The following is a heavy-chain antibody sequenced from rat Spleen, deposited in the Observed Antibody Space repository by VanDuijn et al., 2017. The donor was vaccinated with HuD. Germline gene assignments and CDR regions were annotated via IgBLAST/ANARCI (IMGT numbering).Heavy chain of an antibody. V-gene: IGHV2-15*01. D-gene: IGHD1-10*01. CDR2: IWGDGSK. CDR3: ARENNYYFDY. CDR1: GFSLTSYT. Sequence: QVQLKESGPGLVQPSQTLSLTCTVSGFSLTSYTVIWVRQPPGKGLEGMGVIWGDGSKAYNSALKSRLSTRRDTSKSQVFLKMNSLQTEDTATYYCARENNYYFDYWGQGVMVTVSS. J-gene: IGHJ2*01.